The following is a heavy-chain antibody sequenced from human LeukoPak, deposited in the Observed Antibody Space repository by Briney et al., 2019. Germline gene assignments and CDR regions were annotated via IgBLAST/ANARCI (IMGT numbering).Heavy chain of an antibody. J-gene: IGHJ6*03. V-gene: IGHV4-59*01. CDR2: IYYSGST. Sequence: PSETLSLTCTVSGGSISSYYWSWIRQPPGKGLEWIGYIYYSGSTNYNPSLKSRVTISVDTSKNQFSLKLSSVTAADTAVYYCARSYYDILTGWSWYYYYMDVWGKGTTVTVSS. D-gene: IGHD3-9*01. CDR3: ARSYYDILTGWSWYYYYMDV. CDR1: GGSISSYY.